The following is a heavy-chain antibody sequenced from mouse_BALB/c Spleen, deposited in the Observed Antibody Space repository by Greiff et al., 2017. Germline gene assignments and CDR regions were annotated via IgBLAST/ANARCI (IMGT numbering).Heavy chain of an antibody. CDR1: GFTFSSYG. CDR3: ARRRDSSHYYFDY. J-gene: IGHJ2*01. CDR2: ISSGGSYT. V-gene: IGHV5-6*01. Sequence: EVQLVESGGDLVKPGGSLKLSCAASGFTFSSYGMSWVRQTPDKRLEWVATISSGGSYTYYPDSVKGRFTISRDNAKNTLYLQMSSLKSEDTAMYYCARRRDSSHYYFDYWGQGTTVTVSS. D-gene: IGHD1-1*01.